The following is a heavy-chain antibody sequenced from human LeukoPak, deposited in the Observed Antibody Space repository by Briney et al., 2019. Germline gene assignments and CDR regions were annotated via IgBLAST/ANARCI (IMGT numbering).Heavy chain of an antibody. D-gene: IGHD3-22*01. CDR3: ARDRGNYDSSDPLDY. J-gene: IGHJ4*02. V-gene: IGHV1-18*01. Sequence: GASVKVSCKTSGYTFTTYGIGWVRQAPGQGLEWMGWISAYNGNTNYAQKLQGRVTMTTDASTSTAYMELRSLRSDDTAVYYCARDRGNYDSSDPLDYWGQGTLVTVSS. CDR2: ISAYNGNT. CDR1: GYTFTTYG.